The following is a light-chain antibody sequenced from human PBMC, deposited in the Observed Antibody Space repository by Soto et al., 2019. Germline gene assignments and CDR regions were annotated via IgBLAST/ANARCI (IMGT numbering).Light chain of an antibody. V-gene: IGKV3-15*01. Sequence: EIVMTQSPDTLYVSPGERATLSCRASQSVRTKLAWYQQKAGQAPRVLIYGASTRATGIPDRFSGSGSGTEFTLTISSLQSEDFAVYYCQQYNSWPPITFGQGTRLEIK. CDR3: QQYNSWPPIT. CDR1: QSVRTK. J-gene: IGKJ5*01. CDR2: GAS.